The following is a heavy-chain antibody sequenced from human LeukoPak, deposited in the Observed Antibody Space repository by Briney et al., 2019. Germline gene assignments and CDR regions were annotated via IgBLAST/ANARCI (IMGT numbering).Heavy chain of an antibody. V-gene: IGHV3-11*01. CDR1: GFTFSDYY. J-gene: IGHJ4*02. D-gene: IGHD3-22*01. CDR2: ISTSGSTI. Sequence: GGSLRLSCAASGFTFSDYYMNWIRQAPGKGLEWVSYISTSGSTIYYADSVKGRFTISRDNAKNSLYLEMNSLRAEDTALYYCARDRSPGRGYFPNYFGYWGQGTLVTVSS. CDR3: ARDRSPGRGYFPNYFGY.